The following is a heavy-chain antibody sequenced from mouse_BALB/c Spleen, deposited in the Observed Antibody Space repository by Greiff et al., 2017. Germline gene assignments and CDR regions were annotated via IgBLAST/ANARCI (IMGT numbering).Heavy chain of an antibody. V-gene: IGHV3-2*02. Sequence: EVQLVESGPGLVKPSQSLSLSCTVTGYSITSDYAWNWIRQLPGNKLEWMGYISYSGSTSYNPSLKSRISITRDTSKNQFFLQLNSVTTEDTATYYCARKDWDGFAYWGQGTLVTVSA. CDR3: ARKDWDGFAY. D-gene: IGHD4-1*01. J-gene: IGHJ3*01. CDR1: GYSITSDYA. CDR2: ISYSGST.